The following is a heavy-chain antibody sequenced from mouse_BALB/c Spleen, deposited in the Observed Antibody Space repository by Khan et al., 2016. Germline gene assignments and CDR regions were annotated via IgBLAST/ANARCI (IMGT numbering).Heavy chain of an antibody. CDR2: IHYSGST. Sequence: QLEESGPDLVKPSQSLSLTCTVTGYSITSGYSWHWIRKFPGNKLEWMGYIHYSGSTNYNPSLKSRISITRDTSKNQFFLQLNSVTTVDTATYNCAGYDWYFDDWGAGTTVTVSS. D-gene: IGHD2-14*01. CDR3: AGYDWYFDD. J-gene: IGHJ1*01. CDR1: GYSITSGYS. V-gene: IGHV3-1*02.